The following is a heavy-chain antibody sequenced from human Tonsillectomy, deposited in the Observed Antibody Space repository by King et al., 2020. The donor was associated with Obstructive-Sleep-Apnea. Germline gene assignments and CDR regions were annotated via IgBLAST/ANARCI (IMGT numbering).Heavy chain of an antibody. J-gene: IGHJ1*01. CDR1: GFTFDDYD. CDR2: ISWNSGYI. D-gene: IGHD6-19*01. Sequence: QLVQSGGGLVQPGRSLRLSCAASGFTFDDYDMHWVRQAPGKGLEWVAGISWNSGYIEYADSVKGRFTISRDNAENSLYLLMNSLRTEDTALYHCAKDLAVAGPFEYFQHWGQGTLVTVSS. V-gene: IGHV3-9*01. CDR3: AKDLAVAGPFEYFQH.